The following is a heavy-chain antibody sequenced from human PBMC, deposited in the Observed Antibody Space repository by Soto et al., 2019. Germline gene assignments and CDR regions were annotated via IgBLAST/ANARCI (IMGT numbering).Heavy chain of an antibody. D-gene: IGHD5-18*01. Sequence: QVQLQESGPGLVKPSETLSLTCTVFGASVSSGTYYWSWIRQAPGKGLEWVGHIYYTGSTIYNPSLNNRVTISVDTSKNHFSLQLTSVTAADTAVYYCARGAGFSYASTWFDIWGQGTLVTVSS. CDR3: ARGAGFSYASTWFDI. V-gene: IGHV4-61*03. J-gene: IGHJ5*02. CDR1: GASVSSGTYY. CDR2: IYYTGST.